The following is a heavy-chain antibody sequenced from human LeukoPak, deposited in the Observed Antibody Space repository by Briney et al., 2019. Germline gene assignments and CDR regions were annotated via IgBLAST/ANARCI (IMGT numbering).Heavy chain of an antibody. CDR1: GFTFSNYG. CDR2: ISYDGSNK. Sequence: GGSLRLSCVASGFTFSNYGMHWVRQAPGKGLEWVAVISYDGSNKYYADSVKGRFTISRDNSKNRLYLQMNSLRAEDTAVYYCAKDESEYYFDYWGQGTLVTVSS. J-gene: IGHJ4*02. V-gene: IGHV3-30*18. D-gene: IGHD6-6*01. CDR3: AKDESEYYFDY.